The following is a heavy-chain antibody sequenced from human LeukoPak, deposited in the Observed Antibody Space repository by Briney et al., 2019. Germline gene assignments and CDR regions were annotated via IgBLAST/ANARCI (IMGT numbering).Heavy chain of an antibody. CDR2: INWNSGSI. V-gene: IGHV3-9*01. CDR3: ARGGYTSSWDYFDF. Sequence: GGSLRLSCAASGFRFDESDMHWVRQAPGKGPGWVSGINWNSGSIAYANSVRGRFAISRDNANNSLSLQMNSLRVEDTAFYYCARGGYTSSWDYFDFWGQGTLVAVSS. CDR1: GFRFDESD. J-gene: IGHJ4*02. D-gene: IGHD6-13*01.